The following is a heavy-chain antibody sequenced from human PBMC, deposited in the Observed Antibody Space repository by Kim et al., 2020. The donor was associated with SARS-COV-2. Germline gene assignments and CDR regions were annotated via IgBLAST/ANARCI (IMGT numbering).Heavy chain of an antibody. Sequence: SVKVSCKASGGTFSSYAISWVRQAPGQGLEWMGGIIPIFGTANYAQKFQGRVTLTADESTSTAYMELSSLRSEDTAVYYCAREPWGKYFSSPSCYGPGQAGPSYYYYYGMDVWGQGTTLTVSS. J-gene: IGHJ6*02. D-gene: IGHD2-2*01. CDR1: GGTFSSYA. V-gene: IGHV1-69*13. CDR2: IIPIFGTA. CDR3: AREPWGKYFSSPSCYGPGQAGPSYYYYYGMDV.